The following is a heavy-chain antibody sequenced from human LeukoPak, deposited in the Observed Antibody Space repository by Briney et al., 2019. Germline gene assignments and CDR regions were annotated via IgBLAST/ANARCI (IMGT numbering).Heavy chain of an antibody. V-gene: IGHV4-34*01. J-gene: IGHJ6*02. CDR1: GGSFTDYY. CDR3: ARGPVRDDGLTGISYYFGLDV. D-gene: IGHD2-21*02. Sequence: KSSETLSLTCAVYGGSFTDYYWSWIRHLPGKGLEWIGELHHRAGANYNPSLWGRVTISADTSKNQFSLHLTSVTAADTATFYCARGPVRDDGLTGISYYFGLDVWGHGTTVTVFS. CDR2: LHHRAGA.